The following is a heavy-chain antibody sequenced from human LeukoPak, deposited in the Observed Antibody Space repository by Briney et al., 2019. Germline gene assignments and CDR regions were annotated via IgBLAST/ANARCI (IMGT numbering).Heavy chain of an antibody. CDR1: GFTFSSYS. J-gene: IGHJ4*02. D-gene: IGHD3-10*01. V-gene: IGHV3-21*04. Sequence: GGSLRLSCAASGFTFSSYSMNWVRQAPGKGLEWVSSISSSSSYIYYADSVKGRFTISRDNSKNTLYLQMNSLRAEDTAVYYCATPSLWFGESRLPDFDYWGQGTLVTVSS. CDR2: ISSSSSYI. CDR3: ATPSLWFGESRLPDFDY.